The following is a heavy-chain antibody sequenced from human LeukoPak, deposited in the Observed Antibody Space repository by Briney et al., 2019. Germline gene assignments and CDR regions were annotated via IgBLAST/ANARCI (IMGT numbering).Heavy chain of an antibody. J-gene: IGHJ6*02. CDR3: ARDRQYYYNGLDV. V-gene: IGHV4-34*01. CDR1: GGSFSGYY. Sequence: PSETLSLTCAVYGGSFSGYYWSWIRQPPGKGLEWIGEINHSGSTNYNPSLKSRVTISVDTSKNQFSLKLSSVTAADTAVYYCARDRQYYYNGLDVWGQGTMVTVSS. CDR2: INHSGST.